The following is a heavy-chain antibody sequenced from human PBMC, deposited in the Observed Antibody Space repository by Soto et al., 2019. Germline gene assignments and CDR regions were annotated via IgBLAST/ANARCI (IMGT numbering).Heavy chain of an antibody. CDR2: ISSSSSTI. CDR3: ARDGSSWYRTWFDP. Sequence: HPGGSLRLSCAASGFTFSSYSMNWVRQAPGKGLEWVSYISSSSSTIYYADSVKGRFTISRDNAKNSLYLQMNSLRAEDTAVYYCARDGSSWYRTWFDPWGQGTLVTVSS. D-gene: IGHD6-13*01. CDR1: GFTFSSYS. J-gene: IGHJ5*02. V-gene: IGHV3-48*01.